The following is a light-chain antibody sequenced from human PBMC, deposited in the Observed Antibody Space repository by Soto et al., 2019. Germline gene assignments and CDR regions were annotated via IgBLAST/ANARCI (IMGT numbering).Light chain of an antibody. V-gene: IGLV2-14*03. J-gene: IGLJ1*01. CDR3: NSYTRSSRYV. CDR1: SSDVGAYNY. Sequence: LTQPASVSASLGQPITISCTGTSSDVGAYNYVYWYQQHPGKAPKLIIYDVSNRPSGIPNRFSGSKSGNTASLTISGLQAEDAAYYYCNSYTRSSRYVFGTGTKVT. CDR2: DVS.